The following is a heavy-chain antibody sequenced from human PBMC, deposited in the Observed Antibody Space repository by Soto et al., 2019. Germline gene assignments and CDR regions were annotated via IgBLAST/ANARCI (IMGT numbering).Heavy chain of an antibody. V-gene: IGHV3-7*05. CDR1: GFTFSSYW. CDR2: IKQDGSEK. Sequence: VQLVESGGGLVQPGGSLRLSCAASGFTFSSYWMSWVRQAPGKGLEWVANIKQDGSEKYYVDSVKGRFTISRDNAKNSLYLEMNSLIGEDTAVYYCARDSYAQISSSSGLGFFDYWGQGTLVTVSS. CDR3: ARDSYAQISSSSGLGFFDY. J-gene: IGHJ4*02. D-gene: IGHD6-6*01.